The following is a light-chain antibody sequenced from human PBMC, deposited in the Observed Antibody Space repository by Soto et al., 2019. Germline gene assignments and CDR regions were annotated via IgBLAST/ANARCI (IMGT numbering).Light chain of an antibody. CDR2: DAS. V-gene: IGKV1-8*01. J-gene: IGKJ3*01. Sequence: AIRMTQSPSSFSASTGDRVTITFRASQGISSYLAWYQQKPGKAPKLLIYDASSLYSGVPSRFSGSGSGTDFTLTISTLQPEDFATYYCQQSYSTPTFGPGTKVDIK. CDR3: QQSYSTPT. CDR1: QGISSY.